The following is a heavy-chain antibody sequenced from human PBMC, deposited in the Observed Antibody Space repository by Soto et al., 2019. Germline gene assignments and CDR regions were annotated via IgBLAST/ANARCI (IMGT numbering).Heavy chain of an antibody. CDR2: IWYDGSNK. Sequence: GGSLRLSCAASGFTFSSYGMHWVRQAPGKGLEWVAVIWYDGSNKYYADSVKGRFTISRDNSKNTLYLQMNSLRAEDTAVYYCASLTGRRDYFDYWGQGPLVTVSS. CDR3: ASLTGRRDYFDY. CDR1: GFTFSSYG. J-gene: IGHJ4*02. V-gene: IGHV3-33*01. D-gene: IGHD1-20*01.